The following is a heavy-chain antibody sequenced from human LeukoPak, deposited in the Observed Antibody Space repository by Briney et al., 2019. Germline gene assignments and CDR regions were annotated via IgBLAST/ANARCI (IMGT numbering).Heavy chain of an antibody. J-gene: IGHJ4*02. V-gene: IGHV4-39*01. Sequence: GSLRLSCAASGFTFSSYEMNWVRQAPGKGLEWIGSIYYSGSTYYNPSLKSRVTISVDTSKNQFSLKLSSVTAADTAVYYCARHLEGYGDYAEVDYWGQGTLVTVSS. CDR1: GFTFSSYE. CDR2: IYYSGST. CDR3: ARHLEGYGDYAEVDY. D-gene: IGHD4-17*01.